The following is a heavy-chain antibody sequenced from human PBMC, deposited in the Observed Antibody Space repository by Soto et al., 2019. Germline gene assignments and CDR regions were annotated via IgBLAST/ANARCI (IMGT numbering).Heavy chain of an antibody. Sequence: GGSLRLSCAASGFTFSSYSMNCVRQAPGKGREWVSYNSSSSSTIYYADSVKGRFTISRDNATKPLYLQMNSLRAEDTAVYYCAGHPERIAQIGWFDPWGQGTLVTVSS. CDR1: GFTFSSYS. J-gene: IGHJ5*02. V-gene: IGHV3-48*01. CDR3: AGHPERIAQIGWFDP. CDR2: NSSSSSTI. D-gene: IGHD6-13*01.